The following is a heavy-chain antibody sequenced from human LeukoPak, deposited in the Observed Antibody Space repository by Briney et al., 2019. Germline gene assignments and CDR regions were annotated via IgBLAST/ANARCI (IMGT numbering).Heavy chain of an antibody. CDR1: GFTFSSYA. D-gene: IGHD3-10*01. Sequence: PGGSLRLSCAASGFTFSSYAMSWVRQAPGKGLEWVSSISSSSSYIYYADSVKGRFTISRDNVKNSLYLQMNSLRAEDTAVYYCAGSTSRTWFGEFGYWGQGTLVTVSS. J-gene: IGHJ4*02. CDR3: AGSTSRTWFGEFGY. V-gene: IGHV3-21*01. CDR2: ISSSSSYI.